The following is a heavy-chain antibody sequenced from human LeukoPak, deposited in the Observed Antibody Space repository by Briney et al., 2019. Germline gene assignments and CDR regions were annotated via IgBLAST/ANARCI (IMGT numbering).Heavy chain of an antibody. CDR2: ISSSSSYI. J-gene: IGHJ4*02. V-gene: IGHV3-21*01. CDR3: AREGFGYNYYFDF. Sequence: GGSLRLSCAASGFTFSSYSMNWVRQAPGKGLEWVSSISSSSSYIYYADSVKGRFTISRDNAKNSLYLQMNSLRAEDTAVYYCAREGFGYNYYFDFWGQGTLVTVSS. CDR1: GFTFSSYS. D-gene: IGHD5-24*01.